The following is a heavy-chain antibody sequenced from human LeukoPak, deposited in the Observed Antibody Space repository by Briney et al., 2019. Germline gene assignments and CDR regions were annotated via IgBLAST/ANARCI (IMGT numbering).Heavy chain of an antibody. V-gene: IGHV1-18*01. D-gene: IGHD3-22*01. CDR2: ISAYNGNT. CDR3: ARGTAYDSSGYFDY. CDR1: GYTFTSYG. Sequence: ASVKLSCKASGYTFTSYGISWVRQAPGQGLEWMGWISAYNGNTNYAQKLQGRVTMTTDTSTSTAYMELRSLRSDDTAVYYCARGTAYDSSGYFDYWGQGTLVTVSS. J-gene: IGHJ4*02.